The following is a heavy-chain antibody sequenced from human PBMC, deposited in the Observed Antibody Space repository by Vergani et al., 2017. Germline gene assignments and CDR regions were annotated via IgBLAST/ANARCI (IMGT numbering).Heavy chain of an antibody. CDR3: AKHFRGWGIDY. Sequence: QVQLVESGGGVVQRGGSLRLSCATSGFTLSNYDMQWISQGPGKGLEFVAFIQIDGSNQYYADSVKGRFTLSRDFSKNTLYLQMNSLRTDDTATYYCAKHFRGWGIDYWGQGTQVIVSS. CDR1: GFTLSNYD. CDR2: IQIDGSNQ. D-gene: IGHD3-16*01. J-gene: IGHJ4*02. V-gene: IGHV3-30*02.